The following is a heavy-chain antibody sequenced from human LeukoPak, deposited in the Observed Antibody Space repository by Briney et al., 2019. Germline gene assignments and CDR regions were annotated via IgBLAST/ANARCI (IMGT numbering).Heavy chain of an antibody. V-gene: IGHV1-69*05. CDR3: AKDQDYGAYFQH. CDR2: IIPIFGTA. CDR1: GGTFSSYA. D-gene: IGHD4-17*01. J-gene: IGHJ1*01. Sequence: SVKVSCKASGGTFSSYAISWVRQAPGQGLEWMGRIIPIFGTANYAQKFQGRVTITTDESTSTAYMELNSLRAEDTAVYYCAKDQDYGAYFQHWGQGTLVTVSS.